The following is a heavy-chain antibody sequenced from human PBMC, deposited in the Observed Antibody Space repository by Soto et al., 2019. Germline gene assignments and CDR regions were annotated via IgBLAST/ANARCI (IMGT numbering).Heavy chain of an antibody. Sequence: GGSLRLFCAASGFPFSSYWMSWVRQAPGKGLEWVANITQDGSEKYYVDSVKGRFTISRDNAKNSLYLQMNSLRAEDTAVYYCARDARFGEFSDYWGQGTVVTVSS. CDR1: GFPFSSYW. D-gene: IGHD3-10*01. J-gene: IGHJ4*02. CDR3: ARDARFGEFSDY. V-gene: IGHV3-7*03. CDR2: ITQDGSEK.